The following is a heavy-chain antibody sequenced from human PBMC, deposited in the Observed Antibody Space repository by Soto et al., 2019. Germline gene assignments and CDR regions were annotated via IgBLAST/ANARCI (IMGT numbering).Heavy chain of an antibody. CDR2: IHYSGST. V-gene: IGHV4-39*01. CDR3: ARSSLDYDFWSGYYVF. J-gene: IGHJ4*02. CDR1: GGSISSSSYY. D-gene: IGHD3-3*01. Sequence: SETLSLTCTVSGGSISSSSYYWGWIRQPPGKGLEWIGSIHYSGSTYYNPSLKSRVTISVDTSKNQFSLKLSSVTAADTAVYYCARSSLDYDFWSGYYVFWGQGTLVTVSS.